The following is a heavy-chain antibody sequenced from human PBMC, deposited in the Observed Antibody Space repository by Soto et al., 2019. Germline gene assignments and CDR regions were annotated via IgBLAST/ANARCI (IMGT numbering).Heavy chain of an antibody. CDR1: GFTFSSYA. J-gene: IGHJ6*02. Sequence: GGSLRLSCAASGFTFSSYAMSWVRQAPGKGLEWVSAISGSGGSTYYADSVKGRFTISRDNSKNTLYLQMNSLRAEDTAVYYCAKSAPYGDYGDVIKNYGMDVWGQGTTVAVSS. CDR3: AKSAPYGDYGDVIKNYGMDV. V-gene: IGHV3-23*01. CDR2: ISGSGGST. D-gene: IGHD4-17*01.